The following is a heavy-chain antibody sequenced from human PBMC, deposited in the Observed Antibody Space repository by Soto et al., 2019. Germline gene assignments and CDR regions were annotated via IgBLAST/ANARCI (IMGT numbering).Heavy chain of an antibody. Sequence: SETLSLTCAVYGGSFSGYYWSWIRQPPGKGLEWIGEINHSGSTNYNPSLKSRVTISVDTSKNQFSLKLSSVTAADTAVYYCAREYGQCYCSGGSCYSSDAFDIWGQGTRGTVS. J-gene: IGHJ3*02. CDR3: AREYGQCYCSGGSCYSSDAFDI. D-gene: IGHD2-15*01. CDR2: INHSGST. V-gene: IGHV4-34*01. CDR1: GGSFSGYY.